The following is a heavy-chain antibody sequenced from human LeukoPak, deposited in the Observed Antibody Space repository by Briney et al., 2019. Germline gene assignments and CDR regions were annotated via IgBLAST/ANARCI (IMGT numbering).Heavy chain of an antibody. CDR1: GYTFTSYA. CDR3: ARISLRDYYYYYMDV. V-gene: IGHV1-3*01. Sequence: GASVKVSCKASGYTFTSYAMHWVRQAPGQRLEWMGWINAGNGNTKYSQEFQGRVTMTRDTSISTAYMELSRLRSDDTAVYYCARISLRDYYYYYMDVWGKGTTVTVSS. J-gene: IGHJ6*03. D-gene: IGHD5/OR15-5a*01. CDR2: INAGNGNT.